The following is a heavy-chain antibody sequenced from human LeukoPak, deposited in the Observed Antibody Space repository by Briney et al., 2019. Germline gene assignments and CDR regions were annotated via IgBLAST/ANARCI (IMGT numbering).Heavy chain of an antibody. CDR1: GFTFSSYA. CDR3: ARASGGGYYFGKFYFDY. Sequence: AGGSLRLSCAASGFTFSSYAMNWVRQAPGKGLEWVSIIYGDDNTYYADSVKGRFTISRDNSKNTLYLQMNSLRAEDTAVYYCARASGGGYYFGKFYFDYWGQGTLVTVSS. J-gene: IGHJ4*02. V-gene: IGHV3-53*01. D-gene: IGHD3-22*01. CDR2: IYGDDNT.